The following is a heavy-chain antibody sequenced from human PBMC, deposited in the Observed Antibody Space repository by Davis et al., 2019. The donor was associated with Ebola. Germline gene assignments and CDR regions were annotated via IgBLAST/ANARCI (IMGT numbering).Heavy chain of an antibody. Sequence: ASVKVSCKAFGYSFVTYGISWVRQAPGQGLEWMGWISAFKGKTHYAQKFQGRMTLTTDTPTSTAYMELESLRSDDTAVYYCATTPVGDYVDYWGQGTLVTVSS. D-gene: IGHD2-15*01. V-gene: IGHV1-18*04. J-gene: IGHJ4*02. CDR2: ISAFKGKT. CDR3: ATTPVGDYVDY. CDR1: GYSFVTYG.